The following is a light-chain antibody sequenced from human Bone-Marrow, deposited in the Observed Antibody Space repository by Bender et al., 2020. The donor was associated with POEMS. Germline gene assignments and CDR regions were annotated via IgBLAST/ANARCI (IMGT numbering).Light chain of an antibody. J-gene: IGLJ3*02. CDR1: SSDVGAYNY. V-gene: IGLV2-14*03. CDR2: DVT. Sequence: QSALTQPRPVSGSPGQSVTISCTGTSSDVGAYNYVSWYQHHPGKAPELIIYDVTKRPSGDSNRFSGSKSGNTASLTISRLQAEDETDYYCSSYTSSRSWVFGGGTKVTVL. CDR3: SSYTSSRSWV.